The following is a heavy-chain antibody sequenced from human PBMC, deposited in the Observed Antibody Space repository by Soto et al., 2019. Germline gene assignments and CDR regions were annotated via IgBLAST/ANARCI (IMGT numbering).Heavy chain of an antibody. V-gene: IGHV4-30-4*01. D-gene: IGHD6-13*01. Sequence: SETLSLTCTGSGGSISSGDYYWSWIRQPPGKGLEWIGYIYYSGSTYYNPSLKSRVTISVDTSKNQFSLKLSSVTAADTAVYYCARDTSSWSLSVYYYYGLDVWGQGATVTVSS. CDR2: IYYSGST. CDR3: ARDTSSWSLSVYYYYGLDV. J-gene: IGHJ6*02. CDR1: GGSISSGDYY.